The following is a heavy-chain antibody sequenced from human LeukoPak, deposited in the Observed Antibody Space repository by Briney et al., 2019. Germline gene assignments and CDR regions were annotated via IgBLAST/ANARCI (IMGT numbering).Heavy chain of an antibody. CDR3: AKGGHYSWFDP. D-gene: IGHD1-26*01. V-gene: IGHV3-23*01. J-gene: IGHJ5*02. CDR2: ISGFGENT. Sequence: SGGSLRLSCAASGFTFYSSAMSWVRQAPGKGLEWVSTISGFGENTYYADSVKGRFTISRDNSKNTVFLQMNSLRAEDTAVYYCAKGGHYSWFDPWGQGTLVIVSS. CDR1: GFTFYSSA.